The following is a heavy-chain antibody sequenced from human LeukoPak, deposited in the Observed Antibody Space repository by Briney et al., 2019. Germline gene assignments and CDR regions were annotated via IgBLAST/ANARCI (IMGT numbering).Heavy chain of an antibody. CDR3: ARVLGYCSSTSCYKAYFDY. Sequence: GGSLRLSCAASGFTFSDYYMSLIRQAPRKGLEWVSYISSSGSTIYYADSVKGRFTISRDNAKNSLYLQMNSLRAEDTAVYYCARVLGYCSSTSCYKAYFDYWGQGTLVTVSS. J-gene: IGHJ4*02. D-gene: IGHD2-2*02. V-gene: IGHV3-11*01. CDR1: GFTFSDYY. CDR2: ISSSGSTI.